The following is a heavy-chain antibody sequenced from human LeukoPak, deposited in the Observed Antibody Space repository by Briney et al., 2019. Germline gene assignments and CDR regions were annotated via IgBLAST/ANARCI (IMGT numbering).Heavy chain of an antibody. CDR1: GGSISSYY. Sequence: SETLSLTCTVSGGSISSYYWSWIRQPPGKGLEWIGYIYYSGSTNYNPSLKSRVTISVDTSKNQFSLKLSSVTAADTAVYYCARHRTSYNMVRGYYYYGMDVWGQGTTVTVSS. V-gene: IGHV4-59*08. J-gene: IGHJ6*02. CDR3: ARHRTSYNMVRGYYYYGMDV. D-gene: IGHD3-10*01. CDR2: IYYSGST.